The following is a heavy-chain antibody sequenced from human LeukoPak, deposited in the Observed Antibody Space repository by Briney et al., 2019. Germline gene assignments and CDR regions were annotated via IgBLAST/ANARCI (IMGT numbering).Heavy chain of an antibody. Sequence: GGSLRLSCATSGFTLSSFNMNWVRQAPGKGLEWVSYISSRGSSIYYADSVKGRFTISRDNAKNSLYLQVDSLRDDDTAVYYCARTYNSGWYFDYWGQGTLVTVSS. V-gene: IGHV3-48*02. D-gene: IGHD6-19*01. J-gene: IGHJ4*02. CDR1: GFTLSSFN. CDR2: ISSRGSSI. CDR3: ARTYNSGWYFDY.